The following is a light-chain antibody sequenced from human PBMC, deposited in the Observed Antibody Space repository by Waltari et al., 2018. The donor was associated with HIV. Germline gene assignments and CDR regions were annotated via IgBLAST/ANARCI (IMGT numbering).Light chain of an antibody. CDR1: HRISYSSNYKNY. J-gene: IGKJ1*01. CDR2: WAS. CDR3: QQYDNYPLT. Sequence: DIVMTQSPDSLALSLGEGASIHRMSSHRISYSSNYKNYLAWYQQKPGQTPKLLIYWASTRHSGVPERFSGSGSGTDFTLTISRLQSEDVAVYFCQQYDNYPLTFGQGTKVEIK. V-gene: IGKV4-1*01.